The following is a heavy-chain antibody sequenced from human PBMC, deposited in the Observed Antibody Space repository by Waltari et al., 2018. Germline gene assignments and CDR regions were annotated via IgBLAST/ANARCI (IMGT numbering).Heavy chain of an antibody. CDR1: GNTLENYY. J-gene: IGHJ3*01. V-gene: IGHV3-74*01. CDR3: AREVDAFDV. Sequence: EVQLVESGGGLVQPGGSLRLPCAASGNTLENYYMHWVRQAPGKGLVWVSHINGPGSTTRYADSVKGRFTISRDNAKKMLYLQMNSLRAEDTAVYFCAREVDAFDVWGQGTMVTVSS. CDR2: INGPGSTT.